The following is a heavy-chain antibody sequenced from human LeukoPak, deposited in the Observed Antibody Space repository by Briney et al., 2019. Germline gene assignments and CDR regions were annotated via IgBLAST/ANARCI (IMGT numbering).Heavy chain of an antibody. Sequence: PGGSLRLSCAASGFTFSNYEMNWVRQAPGKGLEWVSYISSSGSTIYYADSVKGRFTISRDNAKNSLYLQMNSLRAEDTAVYYCARVGLGMYSSGWYDYWGQGTLVTVSS. CDR2: ISSSGSTI. J-gene: IGHJ4*02. V-gene: IGHV3-48*03. CDR1: GFTFSNYE. CDR3: ARVGLGMYSSGWYDY. D-gene: IGHD6-19*01.